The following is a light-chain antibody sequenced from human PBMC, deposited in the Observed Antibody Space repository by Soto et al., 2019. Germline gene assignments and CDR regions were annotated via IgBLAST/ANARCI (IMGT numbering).Light chain of an antibody. CDR3: QQHQDIPPT. Sequence: DIQMTQSPSSLSASVGDRVTVTCRASQSIDTYLNWYQQRPGQAPKLLIYVASTLQRWVPSRFNGSGSGTHFTLTLSSLQAEEFATYYCQQHQDIPPTVGEGTRVE. V-gene: IGKV1-39*01. CDR1: QSIDTY. J-gene: IGKJ1*01. CDR2: VAS.